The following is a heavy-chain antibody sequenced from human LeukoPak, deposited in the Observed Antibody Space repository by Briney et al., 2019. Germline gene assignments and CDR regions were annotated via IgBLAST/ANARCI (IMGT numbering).Heavy chain of an antibody. Sequence: GGSLRLSCAASGFTVSSNYMSWVRQAPGKGLEWVSVIYSGGSTYYADSVKGRLTISRDNSKNTLYLQMNSLRAEDTAVYYCARGKRAIHYYYGMDVWGQGTTVTVSS. CDR3: ARGKRAIHYYYGMDV. CDR1: GFTVSSNY. CDR2: IYSGGST. D-gene: IGHD3-3*01. J-gene: IGHJ6*02. V-gene: IGHV3-53*05.